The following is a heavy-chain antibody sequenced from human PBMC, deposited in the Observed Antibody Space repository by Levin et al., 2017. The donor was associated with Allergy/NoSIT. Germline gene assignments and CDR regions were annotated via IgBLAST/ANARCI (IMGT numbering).Heavy chain of an antibody. D-gene: IGHD3-10*01. CDR1: GFTFKTYA. CDR2: ISDGGGST. CDR3: AKSGDSGSGNPYSKDFDY. V-gene: IGHV3-23*01. J-gene: IGHJ4*02. Sequence: QPWGSLRLSCAASGFTFKTYAMSWVRQAPGKGLEWVSGISDGGGSTYYGDSVKGRFTISRDNSKNTLYLEMNSLRAEDTAVYYCAKSGDSGSGNPYSKDFDYWGQGSLVTVSS.